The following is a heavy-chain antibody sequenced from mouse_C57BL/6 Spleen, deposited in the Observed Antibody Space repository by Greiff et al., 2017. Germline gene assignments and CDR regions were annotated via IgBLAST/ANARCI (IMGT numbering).Heavy chain of an antibody. CDR1: GYTFTSYW. CDR3: ARTQFITTVVATNFDY. D-gene: IGHD1-1*01. V-gene: IGHV1-59*01. J-gene: IGHJ2*01. CDR2: IDPSDSYT. Sequence: QVQLQQPGAELVRPGTSVKLSCKASGYTFTSYWMHWVKQRPGQGLEWIGVIDPSDSYTNYNQKFKGKATLTVDTSSSTAYMQLSSLTSEDSAVYYCARTQFITTVVATNFDYWGQGTTLTVSS.